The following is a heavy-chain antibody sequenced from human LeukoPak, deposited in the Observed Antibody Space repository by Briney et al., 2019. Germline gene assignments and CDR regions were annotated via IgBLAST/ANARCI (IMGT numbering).Heavy chain of an antibody. CDR1: GGSISSYY. Sequence: SETLSLTCTVSGGSISSYYWSWIRQPPGKGLEWIGYIYYSGSTNYNPSLKSRVTISVDTSKNQFSLKLSSVTAADTAVYYCARQRSSRYYYDSSGYDYWGQGTLVTVSS. CDR2: IYYSGST. D-gene: IGHD3-22*01. V-gene: IGHV4-59*08. J-gene: IGHJ4*02. CDR3: ARQRSSRYYYDSSGYDY.